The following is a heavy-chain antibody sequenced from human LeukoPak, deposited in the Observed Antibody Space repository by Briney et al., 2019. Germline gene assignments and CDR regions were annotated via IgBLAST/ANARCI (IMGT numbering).Heavy chain of an antibody. Sequence: PGGYLRLSCAASGFTFSSYWMSWVRQAPGKGLEWVANIKQDGSEKYYVDSVKGRFTISRDNAKNSLYLQMNSLRAEDTAVYYCARDSYGDYSVWGYWGQGTLVTVSS. V-gene: IGHV3-7*01. CDR1: GFTFSSYW. CDR3: ARDSYGDYSVWGY. D-gene: IGHD4-17*01. CDR2: IKQDGSEK. J-gene: IGHJ4*02.